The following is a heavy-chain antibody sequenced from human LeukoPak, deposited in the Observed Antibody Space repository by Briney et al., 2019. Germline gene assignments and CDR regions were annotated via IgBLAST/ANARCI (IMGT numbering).Heavy chain of an antibody. D-gene: IGHD2-2*01. V-gene: IGHV3-48*03. Sequence: GGSLRLSCAASGFTFSSYEMNWVRQAPGKGLEWVSYISFSSSIIYYADSVKGRFTISRDNARNSLYLQMNSLRVEDTAVYRCVGLSEYQLLGGYYYGMDVWGKGTTVTVSS. CDR1: GFTFSSYE. CDR2: ISFSSSII. J-gene: IGHJ6*04. CDR3: VGLSEYQLLGGYYYGMDV.